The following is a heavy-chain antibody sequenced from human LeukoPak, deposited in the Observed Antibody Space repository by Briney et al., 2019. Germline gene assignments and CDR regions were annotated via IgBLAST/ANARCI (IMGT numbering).Heavy chain of an antibody. V-gene: IGHV2-5*02. Sequence: SGPTLVKPTQTLTLTCTFSGFSLSGSGVAVGWIRQPPGKALEWLALIYWDDDKRYSPSLKSRLTITKDSSKNQVVLTMTNMDPVDTATYYCAHNRYFDWLPRRYYFDYWGQGALVTVSS. CDR1: GFSLSGSGVA. CDR2: IYWDDDK. J-gene: IGHJ4*02. D-gene: IGHD3-9*01. CDR3: AHNRYFDWLPRRYYFDY.